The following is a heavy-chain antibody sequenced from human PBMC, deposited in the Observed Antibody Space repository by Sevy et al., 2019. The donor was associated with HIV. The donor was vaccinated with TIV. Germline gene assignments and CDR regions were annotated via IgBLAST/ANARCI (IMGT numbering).Heavy chain of an antibody. CDR1: GFTFSSYA. D-gene: IGHD1-7*01. CDR3: AKTRYNWNYYKGQNYYGMDF. V-gene: IGHV3-23*01. J-gene: IGHJ6*02. Sequence: GGSLRLSCAASGFTFSSYAMSWVRQAPGKGLEWVSAISGSGGSTYYADSVKGRFTISRDNSKNTLYLQMNSLRAEDTAVYYCAKTRYNWNYYKGQNYYGMDFWGQGTTVTVSS. CDR2: ISGSGGST.